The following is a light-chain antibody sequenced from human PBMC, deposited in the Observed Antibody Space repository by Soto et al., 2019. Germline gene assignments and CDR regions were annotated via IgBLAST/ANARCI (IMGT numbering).Light chain of an antibody. CDR3: QQYGSSRLT. CDR2: DAS. Sequence: MVLTQSRATLWFSPGERATLSCGASQSVSSSYLAWYQQKPGLAPRLLIYDASSRATGIPDRFSGSGSGTDVTLTISRLEPEDFALYYCQQYGSSRLTFGGGTKVEIK. V-gene: IGKV3D-20*01. J-gene: IGKJ4*01. CDR1: QSVSSSY.